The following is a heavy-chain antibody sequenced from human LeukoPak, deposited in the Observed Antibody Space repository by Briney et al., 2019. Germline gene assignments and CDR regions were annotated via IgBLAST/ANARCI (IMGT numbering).Heavy chain of an antibody. D-gene: IGHD3-16*01. Sequence: TGGSLRLSCAASAFTFSSCEMNWVRQAPGKGLEWVSYISSSGSIIYYADSVKGRFTISRDNAKNTLYLQMNSLRAEHTAVYYCARADRFKVGAFDIWGQGTMVTVSS. CDR2: ISSSGSII. CDR3: ARADRFKVGAFDI. V-gene: IGHV3-48*03. CDR1: AFTFSSCE. J-gene: IGHJ3*02.